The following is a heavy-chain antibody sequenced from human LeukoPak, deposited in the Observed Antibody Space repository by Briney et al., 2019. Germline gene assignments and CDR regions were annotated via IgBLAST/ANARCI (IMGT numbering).Heavy chain of an antibody. V-gene: IGHV6-1*01. CDR2: TYYRSKWYN. D-gene: IGHD2-2*01. Sequence: SQTLSPTFAISVDSVSINSAAWNWIRQSPSRGLEWLGSTYYRSKWYNDYAVSVKSRITINPDTSKNQFSLQLNSVTPEDTAVYYCARDRVVPAAIPGYYYYYGMDVWGQGTTVTVSS. CDR3: ARDRVVPAAIPGYYYYYGMDV. CDR1: VDSVSINSAA. J-gene: IGHJ6*02.